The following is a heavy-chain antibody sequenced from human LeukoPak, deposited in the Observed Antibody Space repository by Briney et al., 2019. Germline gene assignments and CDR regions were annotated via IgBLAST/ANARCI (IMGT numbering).Heavy chain of an antibody. D-gene: IGHD5-18*01. CDR2: INPNSGGT. Sequence: ASVKVSCKASGYTFTGYYMHWVRQAPGQGLEWMGWINPNSGGTNYAQKLQGRVTMTRDTSISTAYMELSRLRSDDTAVYYCARSYNYGSRPFFDYWGQGTLVTVSS. V-gene: IGHV1-2*02. CDR1: GYTFTGYY. CDR3: ARSYNYGSRPFFDY. J-gene: IGHJ4*02.